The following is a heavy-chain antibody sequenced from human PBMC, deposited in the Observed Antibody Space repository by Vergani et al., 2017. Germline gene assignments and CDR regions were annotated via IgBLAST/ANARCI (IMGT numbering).Heavy chain of an antibody. Sequence: QVQLVQSGAEVKKPGASVKVSCKASGYSFTNYAMHWVRQAPGQRLVWMGWINTGNGNTKYSQKFQGRVTITRDTSARTAYMELSSLRSEDTAVYYCARDLLITMVRGVKHCYGMDVWGQGTTVTVSS. CDR2: INTGNGNT. J-gene: IGHJ6*02. D-gene: IGHD3-10*01. CDR1: GYSFTNYA. V-gene: IGHV1-3*04. CDR3: ARDLLITMVRGVKHCYGMDV.